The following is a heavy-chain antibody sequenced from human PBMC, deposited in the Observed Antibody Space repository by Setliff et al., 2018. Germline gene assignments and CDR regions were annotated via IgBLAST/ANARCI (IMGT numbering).Heavy chain of an antibody. CDR1: GGSISGYY. V-gene: IGHV4-59*01. CDR3: ARLSWNGLRYYGLDV. D-gene: IGHD3-3*01. Sequence: SETLSLTCTVSGGSISGYYWAWIRQPPGKGLESIGYVQITGGTNHNPALKSRVTISIDTSTNQFSLKLRSVTAADTAVYYCARLSWNGLRYYGLDVWGQGTTVTVSS. CDR2: VQITGGT. J-gene: IGHJ6*02.